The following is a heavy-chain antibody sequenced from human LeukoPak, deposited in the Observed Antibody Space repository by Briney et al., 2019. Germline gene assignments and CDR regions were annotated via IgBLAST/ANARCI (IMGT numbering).Heavy chain of an antibody. D-gene: IGHD3-9*01. J-gene: IGHJ4*02. V-gene: IGHV3-30*01. CDR2: ISYDGSNK. CDR3: ARGPVFLTGSLDY. CDR1: GFTFSSYA. Sequence: GGSLRLSCAASGFTFSSYAMHWVRQAPGKGLEWVAVISYDGSNKYYADSVKGRFTISRDNSKNTLYLQMNSQRAEDTAVYYCARGPVFLTGSLDYWGQGTLVTVSS.